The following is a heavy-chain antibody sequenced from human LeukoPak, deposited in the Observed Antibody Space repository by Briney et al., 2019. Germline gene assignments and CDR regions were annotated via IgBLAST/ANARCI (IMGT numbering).Heavy chain of an antibody. CDR3: ARAAVAGDYSDY. CDR1: GGSITSGDYY. CDR2: IYYSGST. J-gene: IGHJ4*02. D-gene: IGHD6-19*01. Sequence: SETLSLTCTVSGGSITSGDYYWSWIRQPPGKGLEWIGYIYYSGSTYYNPSLKSRVTISLDTSKNQFSLKLSSVTAADTAVYYCARAAVAGDYSDYWGQGTLVSASS. V-gene: IGHV4-30-4*01.